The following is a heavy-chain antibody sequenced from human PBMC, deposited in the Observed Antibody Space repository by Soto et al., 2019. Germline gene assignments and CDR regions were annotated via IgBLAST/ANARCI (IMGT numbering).Heavy chain of an antibody. Sequence: QVQLQESGPGLVKPSQTLSLTCTVSGGSISSGGYYWSWIRQHPGKGLEWIGYIYYSGSTYYNPSLNRRVTISVDTSKNQFSLKLSSVTAADTAVYYCARGRTSSPTPGDYWGQGTLVTVSS. D-gene: IGHD2-2*01. CDR3: ARGRTSSPTPGDY. CDR1: GGSISSGGYY. J-gene: IGHJ4*02. V-gene: IGHV4-31*03. CDR2: IYYSGST.